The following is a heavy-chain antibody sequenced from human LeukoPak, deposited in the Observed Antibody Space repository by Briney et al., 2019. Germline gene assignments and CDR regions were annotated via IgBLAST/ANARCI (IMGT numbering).Heavy chain of an antibody. CDR2: ISAYSGNT. CDR1: GYTFSSYG. V-gene: IGHV1-18*01. Sequence: GASVKVSCKASGYTFSSYGISWVRQAPGQGLQWMGWISAYSGNTNYAQKLQGRVTMATDTSTSTAYMELRGLGSDDTAVYYCARSSVGATTDYYYYGMDVWGQGTTVTVSS. J-gene: IGHJ6*02. CDR3: ARSSVGATTDYYYYGMDV. D-gene: IGHD1-26*01.